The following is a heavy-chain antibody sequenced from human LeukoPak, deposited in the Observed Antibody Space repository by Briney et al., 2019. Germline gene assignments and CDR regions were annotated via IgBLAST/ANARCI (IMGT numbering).Heavy chain of an antibody. V-gene: IGHV3-7*01. CDR2: IKQDGSEK. J-gene: IGHJ6*03. D-gene: IGHD3-3*01. Sequence: GGSLRLSCAASGFTFISYWMSWVRQAPGKGLEWVANIKQDGSEKYYVDSVKGRFTISRDNAKNSLYLQMNSLRAEDTAVYYCARRDDFWSGYYKDYYYYMDVSSKGTTVTVSS. CDR3: ARRDDFWSGYYKDYYYYMDV. CDR1: GFTFISYW.